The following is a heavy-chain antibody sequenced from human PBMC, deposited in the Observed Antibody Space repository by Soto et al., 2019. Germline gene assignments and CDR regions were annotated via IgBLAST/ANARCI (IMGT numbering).Heavy chain of an antibody. CDR3: ARANWYSEY. J-gene: IGHJ4*02. V-gene: IGHV4-59*11. Sequence: QVHLQESGPGLVKPSETLSLTCSVSGGSINNHYWSWLRQPPGKGLEWIGYVYYTGNTNYNPSLKSRVTMSVDTSKNQFSLNLTSLTAADTAIYYCARANWYSEYWGQGTLVTVSS. CDR2: VYYTGNT. D-gene: IGHD7-27*01. CDR1: GGSINNHY.